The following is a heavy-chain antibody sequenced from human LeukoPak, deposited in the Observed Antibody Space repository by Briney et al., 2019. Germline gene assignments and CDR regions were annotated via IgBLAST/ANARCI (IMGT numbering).Heavy chain of an antibody. CDR1: GYSFTGFF. V-gene: IGHV1-2*02. CDR3: ARGSFLGTSSWFDP. J-gene: IGHJ5*02. CDR2: ISPNRGDT. Sequence: ASVKVSCKASGYSFTGFFIHWVRQAPGQGLEWMGWISPNRGDTNYAQKFKGRVTMTTDTSLNTIYMELRSLRLDDTAVYFCARGSFLGTSSWFDPWGQGTLVAVSS. D-gene: IGHD2-8*01.